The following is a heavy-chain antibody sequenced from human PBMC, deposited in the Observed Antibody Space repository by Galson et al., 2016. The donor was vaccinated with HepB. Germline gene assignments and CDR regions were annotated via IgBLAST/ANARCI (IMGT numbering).Heavy chain of an antibody. D-gene: IGHD4-17*01. V-gene: IGHV4-61*01. Sequence: SETLSLTCSVSGASVTSMNYYWSWIRQAPGKGLEWIGYVYYNGGTKANPSPNSRATISADTSKNQFSLKLRSMTAADTAIYFCATYNDYAPDAFDIWGQATMVRVSS. CDR2: VYYNGGT. CDR1: GASVTSMNYY. CDR3: ATYNDYAPDAFDI. J-gene: IGHJ3*02.